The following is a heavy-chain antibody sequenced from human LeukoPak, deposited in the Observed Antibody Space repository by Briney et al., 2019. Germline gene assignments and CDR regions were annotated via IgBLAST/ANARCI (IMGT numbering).Heavy chain of an antibody. CDR1: GFTFSSYS. CDR3: AREVTIFGVVIPFDY. D-gene: IGHD3-3*01. Sequence: GGSLRLSCAASGFTFSSYSMNWVRQAPGKGLEWVSSISSSSSYIYYADSVKGRFTISRDNAKNSLYLQMNSLRAEDTAVYCCAREVTIFGVVIPFDYWGQGTLVTVSS. V-gene: IGHV3-21*01. CDR2: ISSSSSYI. J-gene: IGHJ4*02.